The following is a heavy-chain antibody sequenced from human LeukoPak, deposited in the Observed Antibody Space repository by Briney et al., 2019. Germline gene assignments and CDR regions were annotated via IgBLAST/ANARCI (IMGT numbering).Heavy chain of an antibody. D-gene: IGHD1-26*01. J-gene: IGHJ4*02. CDR3: AREDLVGATKYDY. Sequence: ASVKVSCKASGYSFTGYYMHWVRQAPGQGLEWMRWISPKSGGTNYAQKFRGWVTMTRDTSISTVYMELSRLRSDDTAVYYCAREDLVGATKYDYWGQGTLVTVSS. CDR2: ISPKSGGT. CDR1: GYSFTGYY. V-gene: IGHV1-2*04.